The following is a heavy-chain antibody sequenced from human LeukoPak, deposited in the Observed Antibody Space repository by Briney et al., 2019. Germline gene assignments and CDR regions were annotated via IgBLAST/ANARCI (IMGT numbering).Heavy chain of an antibody. J-gene: IGHJ4*02. CDR1: GYTFTSYD. V-gene: IGHV1-69*13. CDR2: IIPIFGTA. D-gene: IGHD2-21*02. CDR3: ATVKVTAILRRFDY. Sequence: ASVKVSCKASGYTFTSYDINWVRQAPGQGLEWMGGIIPIFGTANYAQKFQGRVTITADESTSTAYMELSSLRSEDTAVYYCATVKVTAILRRFDYWGQGTLVTVSS.